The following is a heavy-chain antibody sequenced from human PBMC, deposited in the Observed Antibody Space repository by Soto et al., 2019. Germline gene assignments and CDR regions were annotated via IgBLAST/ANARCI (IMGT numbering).Heavy chain of an antibody. CDR1: GVSLTNGDSY. Sequence: QVQLQESGPGLVKPSQTLSLTCTVSGVSLTNGDSYWSWIRQSPGKGLEWIGYIYRTGSTQCHPSLRGRVPRSVDTSKGQFSLSLSSLSVAETAVYYCARGFLDTRVDYYNDSWGQGILVTVS. D-gene: IGHD3-3*01. CDR2: IYRTGST. J-gene: IGHJ4*02. CDR3: ARGFLDTRVDYYNDS. V-gene: IGHV4-30-4*01.